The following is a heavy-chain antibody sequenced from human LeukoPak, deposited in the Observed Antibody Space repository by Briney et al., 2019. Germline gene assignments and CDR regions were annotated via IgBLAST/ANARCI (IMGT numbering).Heavy chain of an antibody. CDR3: AKHPSYSSSRLYWFDP. V-gene: IGHV3-23*01. Sequence: RSGGSLRLSCAASGFTFSSYAMSWVRQAPGKGLEWVSAISGSGGSTYYADSVKGRFTISRDNSKNTLYLQMNSLRAEDTAVYYCAKHPSYSSSRLYWFDPWGQGTLVTVSS. CDR2: ISGSGGST. D-gene: IGHD6-6*01. CDR1: GFTFSSYA. J-gene: IGHJ5*02.